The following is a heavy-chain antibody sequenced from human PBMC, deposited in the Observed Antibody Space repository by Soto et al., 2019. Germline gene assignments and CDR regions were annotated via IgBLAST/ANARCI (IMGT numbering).Heavy chain of an antibody. CDR1: GFTVTSNY. CDR3: AREGVEGSSLWLEP. J-gene: IGHJ5*02. V-gene: IGHV3-53*05. D-gene: IGHD2-15*01. CDR2: ICRSGAT. Sequence: GGSLRRSCAASGFTVTSNYLTWVRHAPGKGLEWVSVICRSGATYYPDSVRGRFTASRDYSHNTLYLQMDSLIPDDTPVYYCAREGVEGSSLWLEPWGQGTLVTVSS.